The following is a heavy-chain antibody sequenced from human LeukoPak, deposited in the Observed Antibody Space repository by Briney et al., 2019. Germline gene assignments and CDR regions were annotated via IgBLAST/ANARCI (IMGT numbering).Heavy chain of an antibody. CDR3: ARTAMYYYDSSGYYYWFDP. CDR1: GGSISSHY. CDR2: IYYSGST. Sequence: SETLSLTCTVSGGSISSHYWSWIRQPPGKGLEWIGYIYYSGSTNYNPSLKSRATISVDTSKNQFSLKLSSVTAADTAVYYCARTAMYYYDSSGYYYWFDPWGQGTLVTVSS. V-gene: IGHV4-59*11. D-gene: IGHD3-22*01. J-gene: IGHJ5*02.